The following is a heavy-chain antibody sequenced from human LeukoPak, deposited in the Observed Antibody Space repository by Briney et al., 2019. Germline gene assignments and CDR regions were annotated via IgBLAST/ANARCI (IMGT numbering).Heavy chain of an antibody. V-gene: IGHV1-18*01. J-gene: IGHJ6*03. Sequence: ASVKVSCKTSGYTFTSYGISWVRQAPGQGLEWMGWISAYNGNTNYAQKLQGRVTMTTDTSTSTAYMELRSLRSDDTAVYYCARVISGSYHYYYYYMDVWGKGTTVTVSS. CDR2: ISAYNGNT. CDR1: GYTFTSYG. CDR3: ARVISGSYHYYYYYMDV. D-gene: IGHD1-26*01.